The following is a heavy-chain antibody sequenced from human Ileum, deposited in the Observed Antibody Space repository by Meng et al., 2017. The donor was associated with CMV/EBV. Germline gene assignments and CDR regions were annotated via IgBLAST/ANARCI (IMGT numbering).Heavy chain of an antibody. V-gene: IGHV4-30-4*01. Sequence: QVPLQESGPGLVKPSQTLPLTCTVSGGSISSVDYYWSWIRQPPGKGLEWIGYIYYSGSTYYNPSLKSRVTISADTPKNQFSLKLNSVTAADTAVYYCASGSPQLGYVWGQGTLVTVSS. D-gene: IGHD1-1*01. J-gene: IGHJ4*02. CDR2: IYYSGST. CDR3: ASGSPQLGYV. CDR1: GGSISSVDYY.